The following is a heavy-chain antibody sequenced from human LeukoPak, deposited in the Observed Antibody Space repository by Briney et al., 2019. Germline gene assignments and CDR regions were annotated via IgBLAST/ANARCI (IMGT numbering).Heavy chain of an antibody. D-gene: IGHD3-9*01. V-gene: IGHV3-23*01. CDR2: ISGSGGST. Sequence: GGSLRLSCAASGSTFSSHAMSWVRQAPGKGLEWVSSISGSGGSTYADSVKGRFTISRDNSKNTLYLQMNSLRAEDTALYYCARVRYVGYYFDTWGQGTLVTVSS. CDR1: GSTFSSHA. J-gene: IGHJ4*02. CDR3: ARVRYVGYYFDT.